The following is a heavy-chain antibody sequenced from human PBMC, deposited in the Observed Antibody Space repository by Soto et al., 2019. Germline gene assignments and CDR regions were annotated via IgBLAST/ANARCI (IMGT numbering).Heavy chain of an antibody. Sequence: GGSLRLSCAASGFTVSSKYMSWVRQAPGKGLEWVSVIYSDGSTYYADSVKGRFTISRDNSKNSLYLQMNSLRAEDTAVYYCATERGPTYYFDYWGQGTLVTVSS. V-gene: IGHV3-53*01. CDR2: IYSDGST. CDR1: GFTVSSKY. D-gene: IGHD2-21*01. J-gene: IGHJ4*02. CDR3: ATERGPTYYFDY.